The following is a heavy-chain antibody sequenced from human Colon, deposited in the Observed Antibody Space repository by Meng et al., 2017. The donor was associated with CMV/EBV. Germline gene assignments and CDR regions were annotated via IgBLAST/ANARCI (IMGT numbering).Heavy chain of an antibody. V-gene: IGHV1-2*02. J-gene: IGHJ4*02. Sequence: QVQLVQAGAGGKKPGASVKVSCKASGYTFSDYHIHWVRQAPGQGLEWMGWINSNSGATDYAQKFQGRLTMTRDTSITTVYMELSSLRSDDTAVYYCARDPSGSRVPFDYWGQGSLVTVSS. CDR2: INSNSGAT. D-gene: IGHD1-26*01. CDR3: ARDPSGSRVPFDY. CDR1: GYTFSDYH.